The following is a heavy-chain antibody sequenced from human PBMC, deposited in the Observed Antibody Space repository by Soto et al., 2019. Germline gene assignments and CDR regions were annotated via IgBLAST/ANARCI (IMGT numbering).Heavy chain of an antibody. CDR1: GFTFSSYA. V-gene: IGHV3-23*01. D-gene: IGHD6-19*01. Sequence: GGSLRLSCAASGFTFSSYAMSWVRQAPGKGLEWVSAISGSGSSTYYADSVKGRFTISRENSKNTLYLQMNSLRAEDTAVDYCVLPGWPSFDYWGQGTLVTVSS. J-gene: IGHJ4*02. CDR3: VLPGWPSFDY. CDR2: ISGSGSST.